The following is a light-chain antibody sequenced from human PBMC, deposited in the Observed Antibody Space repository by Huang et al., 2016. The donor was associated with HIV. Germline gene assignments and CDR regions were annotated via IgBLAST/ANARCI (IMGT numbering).Light chain of an antibody. CDR1: QNISGW. J-gene: IGKJ1*01. Sequence: DIQMTQSPSTLSAFVGDRLTTTCRASQNISGWMAWDQQKPGKAPRLLIYKISSLESVVPSRFSGSGSGTEFTLTISSLQPDDIGTYYCQYGETFGQGSKVEVK. V-gene: IGKV1-5*03. CDR2: KIS. CDR3: QYGET.